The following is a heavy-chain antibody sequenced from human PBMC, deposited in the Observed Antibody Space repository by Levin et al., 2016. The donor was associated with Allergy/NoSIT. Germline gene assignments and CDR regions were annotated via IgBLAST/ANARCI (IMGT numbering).Heavy chain of an antibody. CDR3: ARARGSQTIPNFDY. D-gene: IGHD1-26*01. Sequence: WVRQAPGQGLEWMGWISAYNGNTNYAQKLQGRVTMTTDTSTSTAYMELRSLRSDDTAVYYCARARGSQTIPNFDYWGQGTLVTVSS. J-gene: IGHJ4*02. CDR2: ISAYNGNT. V-gene: IGHV1-18*01.